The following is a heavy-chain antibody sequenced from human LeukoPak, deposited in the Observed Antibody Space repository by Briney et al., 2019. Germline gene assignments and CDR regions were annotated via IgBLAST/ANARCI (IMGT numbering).Heavy chain of an antibody. D-gene: IGHD6-13*01. Sequence: SQTLSLTCTVSGGSISSGDYYWSWIRQPPGQGLEWIGYIHHSGSTYYYNPSLKSRVTMSVDTSKNQFSLKLSSVGAADTAVYYCVRDRSRPNPFFDSWGQGTLVTVSS. CDR3: VRDRSRPNPFFDS. J-gene: IGHJ4*02. V-gene: IGHV4-30-4*01. CDR2: IHHSGSTY. CDR1: GGSISSGDYY.